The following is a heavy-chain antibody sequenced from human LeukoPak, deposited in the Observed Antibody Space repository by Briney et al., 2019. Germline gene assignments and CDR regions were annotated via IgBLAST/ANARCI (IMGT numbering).Heavy chain of an antibody. V-gene: IGHV3-23*01. CDR1: GFTFSSYA. Sequence: GRSLRLSCAASGFTFSSYAMSWVRQAPGKGLEWVSDISAGGGTTYYADSVKGRFTISRDNSKNTLHLQMNSLRAEDTAVYYCAKVPYESGAYYYFDYWGQGTLVTVSS. CDR3: AKVPYESGAYYYFDY. J-gene: IGHJ4*02. D-gene: IGHD3-22*01. CDR2: ISAGGGTT.